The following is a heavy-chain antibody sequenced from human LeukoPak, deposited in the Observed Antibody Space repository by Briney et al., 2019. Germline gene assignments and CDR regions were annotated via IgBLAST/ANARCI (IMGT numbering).Heavy chain of an antibody. D-gene: IGHD3-10*01. J-gene: IGHJ3*02. CDR1: GFTFSSYV. Sequence: GGSLRLSCAASGFTFSSYVMNWVRQAPGKGLERVSLISASGGSTYFADSVKVRFTISRDNSKNTLYLQMNSLRAEDTAVYYCAKDPYYGSGSYGDAFDIWGQGTMVTVSS. V-gene: IGHV3-23*01. CDR2: ISASGGST. CDR3: AKDPYYGSGSYGDAFDI.